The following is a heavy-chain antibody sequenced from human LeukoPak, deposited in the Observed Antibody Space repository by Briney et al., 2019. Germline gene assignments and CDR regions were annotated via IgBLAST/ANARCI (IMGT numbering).Heavy chain of an antibody. CDR1: GGTFSSYA. Sequence: SVKVSCKASGGTFSSYAISWVRQAPGQGLEWMGGIIPIFGTANYAQKFQGRVTITADKSTSTAYMELSSLRSEDTAVYYCTTVGFGGSYYYYYMDVWGKGTTVTVPS. D-gene: IGHD1-26*01. V-gene: IGHV1-69*06. J-gene: IGHJ6*03. CDR3: TTVGFGGSYYYYYMDV. CDR2: IIPIFGTA.